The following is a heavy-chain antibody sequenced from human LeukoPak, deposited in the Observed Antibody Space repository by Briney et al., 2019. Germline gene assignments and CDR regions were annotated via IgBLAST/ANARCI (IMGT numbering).Heavy chain of an antibody. CDR2: IIPIFGTA. J-gene: IGHJ4*02. D-gene: IGHD5-24*01. CDR3: AREVVEMATIKNYFDY. CDR1: GYTFTSYA. Sequence: SVKVSCKASGYTFTSYAISWVRQAPGQGLEWMGGIIPIFGTANYAQKFQGRVTITADESTSTAYMELSSLRSEDTAVYYCAREVVEMATIKNYFDYWGQGTLVTVSS. V-gene: IGHV1-69*13.